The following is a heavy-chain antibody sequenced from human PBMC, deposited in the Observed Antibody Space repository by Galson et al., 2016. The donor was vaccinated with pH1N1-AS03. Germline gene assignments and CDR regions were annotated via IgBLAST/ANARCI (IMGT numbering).Heavy chain of an antibody. Sequence: SLRLSCAASGFTFSSYAMSWVRQAPGKGLVWVARVNGDGSSTTYADPVKGRFTISRDNAKNTVYLQMISLRAEDTAVYYCATGRGYYYEYWGQGTLVTVSS. CDR1: GFTFSSYA. J-gene: IGHJ4*02. CDR3: ATGRGYYYEY. D-gene: IGHD3-10*01. CDR2: VNGDGSST. V-gene: IGHV3-74*01.